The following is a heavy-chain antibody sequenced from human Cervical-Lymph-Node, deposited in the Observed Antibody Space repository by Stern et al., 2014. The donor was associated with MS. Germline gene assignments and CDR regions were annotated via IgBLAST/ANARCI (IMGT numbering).Heavy chain of an antibody. J-gene: IGHJ6*02. CDR3: ARGHTNFNYYYYYGMDV. V-gene: IGHV2-5*01. CDR1: GFSLDTTGVC. CDR2: IYWNDDK. Sequence: ESGPTLVKPAQTLTLTCTFSGFSLDTTGVCVGWIRQPPGKALEWLALIYWNDDKRYSPSLESRLSITKDTSKNQVVLTMTNMDPADTATYYCARGHTNFNYYYYYGMDVWGQGITVPVSS. D-gene: IGHD2-8*01.